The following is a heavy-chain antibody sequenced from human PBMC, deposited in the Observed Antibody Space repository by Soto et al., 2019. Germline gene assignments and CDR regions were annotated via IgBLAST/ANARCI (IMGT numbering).Heavy chain of an antibody. V-gene: IGHV1-69*12. D-gene: IGHD4-17*01. CDR2: IIPNFGTA. CDR1: GGTFSSYA. CDR3: ASSGDYVSPFDY. J-gene: IGHJ4*02. Sequence: QVQLVQSGAEVKKPGSSVKVSCKASGGTFSSYAISWVRQAPGQGLEWMGGIIPNFGTANYAQKFQGSVTITAHESTSTAYMELSSLRSEDTAVYYCASSGDYVSPFDYWGQGTLVTVSS.